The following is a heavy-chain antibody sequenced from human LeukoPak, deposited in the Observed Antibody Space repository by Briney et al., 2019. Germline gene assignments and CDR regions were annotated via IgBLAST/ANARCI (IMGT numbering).Heavy chain of an antibody. CDR2: INPSGGGS. Sequence: ASVKVSCKASGYTFTSHDMHWVRQVPGQGLEWMGIINPSGGGSSYAQKFQGRVTMTRDTSTSTVYMELRSLRSEDTAVYYCATARRLEGYCSSITCLVPYNWLDPWGQGTLVTVSS. CDR1: GYTFTSHD. CDR3: ATARRLEGYCSSITCLVPYNWLDP. J-gene: IGHJ5*02. V-gene: IGHV1-46*03. D-gene: IGHD2-2*01.